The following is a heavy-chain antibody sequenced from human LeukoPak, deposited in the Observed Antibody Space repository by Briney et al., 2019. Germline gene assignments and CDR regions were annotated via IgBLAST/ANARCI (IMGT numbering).Heavy chain of an antibody. Sequence: SETLSLTCTVSGGSISSGGYYWSWIRQHPGKGLEWIGYIYYSGSTYYNPSLKSRVTISVDTSKNQFSLKLSSVTAADTAVYYCARTTGGITMIVVAKRNGAFDIWGQGTMVTVSS. CDR3: ARTTGGITMIVVAKRNGAFDI. CDR2: IYYSGST. CDR1: GGSISSGGYY. D-gene: IGHD3-22*01. V-gene: IGHV4-31*03. J-gene: IGHJ3*02.